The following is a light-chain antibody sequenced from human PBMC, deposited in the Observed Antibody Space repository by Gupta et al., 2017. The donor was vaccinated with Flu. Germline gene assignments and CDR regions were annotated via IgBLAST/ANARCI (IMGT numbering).Light chain of an antibody. CDR1: KLGDKY. CDR3: QAWDSSTGV. J-gene: IGLJ1*01. V-gene: IGLV3-1*01. Sequence: SYELPPPRSVSVSPGQTASITCSGDKLGDKYACWYQQKPGQSPVLVIYQDSKRPSGIPERFSGSNSGNTATLTISGTQAMDEADYYCQAWDSSTGVFGTGTKVTVL. CDR2: QDS.